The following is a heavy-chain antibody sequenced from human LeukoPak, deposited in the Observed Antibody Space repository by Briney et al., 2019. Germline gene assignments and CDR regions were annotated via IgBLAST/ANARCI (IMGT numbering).Heavy chain of an antibody. CDR3: ARRRLGWYSVDY. CDR1: GGSISSYY. CDR2: IYYSGST. V-gene: IGHV4-59*08. J-gene: IGHJ4*02. Sequence: SETLSLTCTVSGGSISSYYWSWIRQPPGKGLEWIAFIYYSGSTNYNPSLKSRVTLSLHTSKNQFSLNLSSVTAADTAVYYCARRRLGWYSVDYWGQGTLVTVSS. D-gene: IGHD6-19*01.